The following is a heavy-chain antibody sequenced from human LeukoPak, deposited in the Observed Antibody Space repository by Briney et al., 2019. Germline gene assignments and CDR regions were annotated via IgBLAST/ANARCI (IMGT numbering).Heavy chain of an antibody. CDR1: GGSISSSSYY. D-gene: IGHD5-12*01. CDR3: ARVVRLRFFDY. CDR2: IYYSGST. J-gene: IGHJ4*02. Sequence: SETLSLTCTVSGGSISSSSYYWGWIRQPPGKGLEWIGSIYYSGSTYYNPSLKSRVTISVDTSKNQFSLKLSSVTAADTAVYYCARVVRLRFFDYWGQGTLVTVSS. V-gene: IGHV4-39*07.